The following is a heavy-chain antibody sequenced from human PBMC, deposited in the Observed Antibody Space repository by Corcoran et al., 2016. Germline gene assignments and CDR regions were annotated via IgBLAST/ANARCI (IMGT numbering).Heavy chain of an antibody. V-gene: IGHV3-33*01. D-gene: IGHD3-3*01. CDR1: GFTFSSYG. CDR3: ARAEDFWSGYPYYYCGMDV. Sequence: QVQLVESGGGVVQPGRSLRLSCAASGFTFSSYGMHWVRPAPGKGLEWVAVIWYDGSNKYYADSVKGRFTISRDNSKNTLYLQMNSLRAEDTAVYYCARAEDFWSGYPYYYCGMDVWGQGTTVTVSS. CDR2: IWYDGSNK. J-gene: IGHJ6*02.